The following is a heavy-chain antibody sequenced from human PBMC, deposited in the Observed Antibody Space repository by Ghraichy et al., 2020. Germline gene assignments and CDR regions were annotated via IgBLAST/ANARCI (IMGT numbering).Heavy chain of an antibody. Sequence: GGSLRLSCAASGFTFSSYSMNWVRQAPGKGLEWVSYISSSSSTIYYADSVKGRFTISRDNAKNSLYLQMNSLRVEDTAVYYCARDVYFGDFDYWGQGTLVTVSS. J-gene: IGHJ4*02. CDR1: GFTFSSYS. V-gene: IGHV3-48*01. D-gene: IGHD3-10*01. CDR3: ARDVYFGDFDY. CDR2: ISSSSSTI.